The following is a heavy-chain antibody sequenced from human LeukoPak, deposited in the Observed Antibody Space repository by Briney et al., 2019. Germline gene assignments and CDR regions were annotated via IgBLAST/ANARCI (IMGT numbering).Heavy chain of an antibody. J-gene: IGHJ6*02. CDR2: IYTNGST. Sequence: SETLSLTCTVSGGSISSYYWSWIRQPAGKGLEWIGRIYTNGSTNYNPSLKSRVTMSVDTSKNQFSLKLSSVTAADTAVYYCAREDPDSSSWYPYGMDVWGQGTTVTVSS. CDR1: GGSISSYY. CDR3: AREDPDSSSWYPYGMDV. V-gene: IGHV4-4*07. D-gene: IGHD6-13*01.